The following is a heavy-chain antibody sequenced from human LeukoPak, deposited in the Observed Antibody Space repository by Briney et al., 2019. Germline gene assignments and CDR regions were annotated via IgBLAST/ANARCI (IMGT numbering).Heavy chain of an antibody. D-gene: IGHD2/OR15-2a*01. V-gene: IGHV4-59*08. CDR1: GGSISSYY. CDR2: IYYSGST. J-gene: IGHJ4*02. Sequence: SETLSLTCTVSGGSISSYYWSWIRQPPGKGLEWIGYIYYSGSTNYNPSLKSRVTISVDTSKNQFSLELSSVTAADTAVYYCARLVSLMNFDYWGQGTLVTVSS. CDR3: ARLVSLMNFDY.